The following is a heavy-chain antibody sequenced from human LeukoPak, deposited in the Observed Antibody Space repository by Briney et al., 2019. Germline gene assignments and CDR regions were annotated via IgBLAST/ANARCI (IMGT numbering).Heavy chain of an antibody. J-gene: IGHJ3*02. D-gene: IGHD3-9*01. CDR1: GFTFSGSA. CDR2: IRSKANSYAT. Sequence: GGSLRLSCAASGFTFSGSAMHWVRQASGKGLEWVGRIRSKANSYATAHAASVKGRFTIPRDDSKNTAYLQMNSLKTEDTAVYYCTRHYDILTGYPTGAFDIWGQGTMVTVSS. CDR3: TRHYDILTGYPTGAFDI. V-gene: IGHV3-73*01.